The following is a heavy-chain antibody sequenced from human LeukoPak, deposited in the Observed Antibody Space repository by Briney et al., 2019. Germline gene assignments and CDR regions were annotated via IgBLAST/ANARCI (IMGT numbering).Heavy chain of an antibody. V-gene: IGHV3-33*01. CDR3: ARGGRYGYLIPTDYYYYMDV. D-gene: IGHD6-25*01. J-gene: IGHJ6*03. CDR2: IWYDGSNK. Sequence: PGGSLRLSCAASGFTFSSYGMHRVRQAPGKVLEWVAVIWYDGSNKYYADSVKGRFTISRDNSKNTLYLQMNSLRAEDTAVYYCARGGRYGYLIPTDYYYYMDVWGKGTTVTVSS. CDR1: GFTFSSYG.